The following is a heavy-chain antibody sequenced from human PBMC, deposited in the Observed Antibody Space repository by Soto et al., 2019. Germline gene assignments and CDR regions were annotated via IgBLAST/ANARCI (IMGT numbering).Heavy chain of an antibody. Sequence: QVQLVESGGGVVQPGRSLRLSCAASGFTFSSYAMHWVRQAPGKGLEWVAVISYDGSNKYYADSVKGRFTISRDNSKNTLYLQMNSLRAEDTAVYYCAREGGDGYNFWAKFRTAEYFQHWGQGTLVTVSS. CDR1: GFTFSSYA. D-gene: IGHD3-3*01. CDR2: ISYDGSNK. J-gene: IGHJ1*01. V-gene: IGHV3-30-3*01. CDR3: AREGGDGYNFWAKFRTAEYFQH.